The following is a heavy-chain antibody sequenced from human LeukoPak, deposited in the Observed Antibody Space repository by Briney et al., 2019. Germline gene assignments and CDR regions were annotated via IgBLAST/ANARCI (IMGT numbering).Heavy chain of an antibody. J-gene: IGHJ3*02. CDR2: IYTSGST. D-gene: IGHD1-1*01. V-gene: IGHV4-4*07. CDR3: ARVGTRAFDI. Sequence: PSETLSLTXTVSGGSISSYYWSWIRQPAGKGLGWIGRIYTSGSTNYNPSLKSRVTMSVDTSKNQFSLKLSSVTAADTAVYYCARVGTRAFDIWGQGTMVTVSS. CDR1: GGSISSYY.